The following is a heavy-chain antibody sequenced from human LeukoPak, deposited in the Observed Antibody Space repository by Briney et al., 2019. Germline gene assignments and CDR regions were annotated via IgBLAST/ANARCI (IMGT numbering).Heavy chain of an antibody. Sequence: SETLSLTCTVSGGSISSGDYYWSWIRKPPGKGLEWFGYIYYSGSTYYNPSLKSRVTISVHTSKNQFSLKLSSVTAADTAVYYCARAQSDTDYYYYYYMDVWGKGTTVTVPS. CDR1: GGSISSGDYY. CDR2: IYYSGST. J-gene: IGHJ6*03. CDR3: ARAQSDTDYYYYYYMDV. V-gene: IGHV4-30-4*08. D-gene: IGHD5-18*01.